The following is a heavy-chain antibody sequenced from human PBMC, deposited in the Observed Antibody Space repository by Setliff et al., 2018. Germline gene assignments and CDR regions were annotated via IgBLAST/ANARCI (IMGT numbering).Heavy chain of an antibody. CDR3: ARDHLVAYDSRGYFP. CDR2: VYYIGNT. CDR1: GHSISSGYY. Sequence: TLSLTCTVSGHSISSGYYWGWIRQPPGKGLEWIGCVYYIGNTYYSPSLKSRVTMFVDTSKNQFSLKLTSVTAADTAVYYCARDHLVAYDSRGYFPWGQGTPVTVSS. J-gene: IGHJ5*02. D-gene: IGHD3-22*01. V-gene: IGHV4-38-2*02.